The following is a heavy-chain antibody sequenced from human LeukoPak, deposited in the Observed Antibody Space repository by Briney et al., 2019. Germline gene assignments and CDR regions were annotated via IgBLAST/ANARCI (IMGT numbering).Heavy chain of an antibody. CDR1: GGSISSSSYY. CDR3: ARPTVTEDEDY. Sequence: PSETLSLTCTVSGGSISSSSYYWGWIRQPPGKGLEWIGSIYYSGSTYYNPSLKSRVTISVDTSKNQFSLKLSSVTAADTAVYYCARPTVTEDEDYWGQGTLVTVSS. V-gene: IGHV4-39*01. D-gene: IGHD4-17*01. J-gene: IGHJ4*02. CDR2: IYYSGST.